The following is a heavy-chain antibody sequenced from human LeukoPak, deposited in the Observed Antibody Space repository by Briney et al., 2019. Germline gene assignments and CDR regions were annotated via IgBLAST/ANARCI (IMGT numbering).Heavy chain of an antibody. CDR2: INPSGGST. CDR3: ASAGYYYGSGSYYNGPFDY. J-gene: IGHJ4*02. CDR1: GYTFTSYY. V-gene: IGHV1-46*01. Sequence: ASVKVSCKASGYTFTSYYMHWMRQAPGQGLEWMGIINPSGGSTSYAQKFQGRVTMTRDTSTSTVYMELSSLRSEDTAVYYCASAGYYYGSGSYYNGPFDYWGQGTLVTVSS. D-gene: IGHD3-10*01.